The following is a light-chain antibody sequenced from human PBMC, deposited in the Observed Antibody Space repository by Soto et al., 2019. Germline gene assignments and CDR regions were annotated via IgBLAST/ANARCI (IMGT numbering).Light chain of an antibody. CDR3: QHCVSSPLT. CDR2: GAS. Sequence: EIALTQSPGTLSLSPGERATLSCRASQTIGSRYLAWYQQKPGQRPRLLIYGASSRATGLPDRFSGSGSGTDFTLTISRLEPEDFAVYYCQHCVSSPLTFGGGTKVEI. J-gene: IGKJ4*01. V-gene: IGKV3-20*01. CDR1: QTIGSRY.